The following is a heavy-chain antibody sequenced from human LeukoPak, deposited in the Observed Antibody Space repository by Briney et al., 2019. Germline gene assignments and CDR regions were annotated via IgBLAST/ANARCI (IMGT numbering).Heavy chain of an antibody. CDR2: IKQDGSEK. CDR3: ARGFGYGLGSLGSDY. Sequence: PGGSLRLSCAASGFTFSSYWMSWVRQAPGKGLEWVANIKQDGSEKYYVDYVKGRFTISRDNAKNSLYLQMNSLRAEDTAVYYCARGFGYGLGSLGSDYWGQGTLVTVSS. J-gene: IGHJ4*02. CDR1: GFTFSSYW. D-gene: IGHD3-10*01. V-gene: IGHV3-7*01.